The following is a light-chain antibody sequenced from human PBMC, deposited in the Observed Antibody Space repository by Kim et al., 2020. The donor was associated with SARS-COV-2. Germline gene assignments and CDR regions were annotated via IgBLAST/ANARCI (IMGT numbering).Light chain of an antibody. CDR2: GKN. Sequence: VALGQTVRITCQGDSLRSYYASWYQQKPGQAPVLVIYGKNNRPSGIPDRFSGSSSENTASLTITGAQAEDEADYYCNSRDSSGNPFFGGGTKLTVL. CDR1: SLRSYY. V-gene: IGLV3-19*01. J-gene: IGLJ2*01. CDR3: NSRDSSGNPF.